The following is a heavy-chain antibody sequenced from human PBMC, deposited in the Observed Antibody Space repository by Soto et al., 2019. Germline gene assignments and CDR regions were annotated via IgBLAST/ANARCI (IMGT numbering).Heavy chain of an antibody. CDR2: IIPIFGTA. D-gene: IGHD2-2*01. V-gene: IGHV1-69*12. CDR3: ARVGAEYQLLVNWFDP. CDR1: GGTFSSYA. Sequence: QVQLVQSGAEVKKPGSSVKVSCKASGGTFSSYAISWVREAPGHGLEWMGGIIPIFGTANYAQKFQGRVTITADESTSTAYMELSSLRSEDTAVYYCARVGAEYQLLVNWFDPWGQRTLVTVSS. J-gene: IGHJ5*02.